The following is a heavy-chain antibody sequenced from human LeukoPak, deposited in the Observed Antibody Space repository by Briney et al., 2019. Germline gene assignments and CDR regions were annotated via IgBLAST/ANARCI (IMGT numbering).Heavy chain of an antibody. CDR1: GYTFTGYY. V-gene: IGHV1-2*02. Sequence: ASVKVSCKASGYTFTGYYMHWVRRAPGQGLEWMGWINPNSGGTNYAQKFQGRVTMTRDTSISTAYMELSRLRSDDTAVYYCARDLAVAGTPGDYWGQGTLVTVSS. CDR3: ARDLAVAGTPGDY. J-gene: IGHJ4*02. CDR2: INPNSGGT. D-gene: IGHD6-19*01.